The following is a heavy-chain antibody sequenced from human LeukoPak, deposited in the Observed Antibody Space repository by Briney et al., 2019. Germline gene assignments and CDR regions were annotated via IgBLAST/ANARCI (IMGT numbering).Heavy chain of an antibody. CDR3: ARRGYSYGPGYYYYYMDV. Sequence: GGSLRLSCAASGFTFSSYSMNWVRQAPGKGLEWVSSISSSSSYIYYADSVKGRFTISRDNAKNSLYLQMNSLRAEDTAVYYCARRGYSYGPGYYYYYMDVWGKGTTVTVSS. D-gene: IGHD5-18*01. CDR2: ISSSSSYI. V-gene: IGHV3-21*01. J-gene: IGHJ6*03. CDR1: GFTFSSYS.